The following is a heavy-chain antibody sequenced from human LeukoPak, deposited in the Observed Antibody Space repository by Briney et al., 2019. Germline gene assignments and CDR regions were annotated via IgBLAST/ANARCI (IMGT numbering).Heavy chain of an antibody. CDR3: AREGYQLPVWWFDP. CDR2: INPSGGST. CDR1: GYTFTSYY. Sequence: ASVTVSCTASGYTFTSYYMHWVRQAPGQGLEWMGIINPSGGSTSCAQKSQGRVTMTRDTSTSTVYMELSSLRSEDTAVYYCAREGYQLPVWWFDPWGQGTLVTVSS. D-gene: IGHD2-2*01. J-gene: IGHJ5*02. V-gene: IGHV1-46*01.